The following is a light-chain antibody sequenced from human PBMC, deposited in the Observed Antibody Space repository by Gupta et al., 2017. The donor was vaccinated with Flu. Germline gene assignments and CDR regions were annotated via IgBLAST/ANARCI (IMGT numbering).Light chain of an antibody. CDR1: GSNVGKNN. Sequence: SGSNVGKNNVSWYQLVPGTAPKILIYLNTQRPSGVPDRFFGSKSGTSASLAISGLRSDDEADYYCAAWDDNLNGLVFGEGTKLTVL. CDR3: AAWDDNLNGLV. J-gene: IGLJ3*02. CDR2: LNT. V-gene: IGLV1-47*01.